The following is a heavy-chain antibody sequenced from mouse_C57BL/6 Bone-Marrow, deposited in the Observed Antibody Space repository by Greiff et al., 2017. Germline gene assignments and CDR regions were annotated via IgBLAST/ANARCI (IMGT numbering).Heavy chain of an antibody. D-gene: IGHD2-4*01. J-gene: IGHJ4*01. CDR3: AVGYDYGLYAKDY. CDR1: GYTFTSYW. CDR2: IYPGSGST. Sequence: VQLQQSGAELVKPGASVKMSCKASGYTFTSYWITWVKQRPGQGLEWIGDIYPGSGSTNYNEKFKSKATLTVDTSSSTAYMQLSSLTAEDSVVYYCAVGYDYGLYAKDYWGQGNSGTGPS. V-gene: IGHV1-55*01.